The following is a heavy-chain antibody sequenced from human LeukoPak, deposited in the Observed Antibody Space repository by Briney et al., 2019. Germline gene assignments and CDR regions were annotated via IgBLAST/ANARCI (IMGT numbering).Heavy chain of an antibody. D-gene: IGHD3-22*01. V-gene: IGHV3-30*02. CDR2: IRYDGSNK. J-gene: IGHJ4*02. CDR3: ARDRGNYYDSSGYSH. CDR1: GFTFSSYG. Sequence: GGSLRLSCAASGFTFSSYGMHWVRQAPGKGLEWVAFIRYDGSNKYYADSVKGRFTISRDNSGNTLYLQMSSLRAEDTAVCYCARDRGNYYDSSGYSHWGQGTLVTVSS.